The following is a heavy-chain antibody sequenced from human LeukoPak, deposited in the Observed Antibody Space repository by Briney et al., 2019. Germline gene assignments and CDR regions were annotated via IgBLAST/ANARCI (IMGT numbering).Heavy chain of an antibody. Sequence: GGSLRLSCAASGFTFSSYGVHWVRQAPGKGLEWVAVIWYDGTNKYYADSVKGRFTISRDNSKNTVYLQMNSLRAEDTAMYYCARYYYDSSGYPYYFDYWGQGTLVIVSS. CDR3: ARYYYDSSGYPYYFDY. V-gene: IGHV3-33*01. D-gene: IGHD3-22*01. CDR2: IWYDGTNK. CDR1: GFTFSSYG. J-gene: IGHJ4*02.